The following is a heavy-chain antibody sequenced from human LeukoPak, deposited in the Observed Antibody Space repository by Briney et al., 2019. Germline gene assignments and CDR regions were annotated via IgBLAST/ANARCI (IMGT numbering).Heavy chain of an antibody. CDR2: ISAYNGNT. D-gene: IGHD4-17*01. J-gene: IGHJ4*02. Sequence: GASVKVSCKASGYTFTSYGISWVRQAPGQGLEWMGWISAYNGNTNYAQKLQGRVAMTTDTSTSTAYMELRSLRSDDTAVYYCARGRRRMTTVTSGNLDYWGQGTLVTVSS. CDR1: GYTFTSYG. CDR3: ARGRRRMTTVTSGNLDY. V-gene: IGHV1-18*01.